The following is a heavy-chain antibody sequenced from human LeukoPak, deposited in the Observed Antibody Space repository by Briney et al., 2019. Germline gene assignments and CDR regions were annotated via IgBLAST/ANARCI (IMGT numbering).Heavy chain of an antibody. CDR2: INHSGST. CDR1: GGSFSGYY. CDR3: ARASRGELSSAYFDY. D-gene: IGHD3-16*02. J-gene: IGHJ4*02. Sequence: SETLSLTCAVYGGSFSGYYWSWIRQPPGKGLEWIGEINHSGSTNYNPSLKSRVTISVDTPKNQFSLKLSSVTAADTAVYYCARASRGELSSAYFDYRGQGTLVTVSS. V-gene: IGHV4-34*01.